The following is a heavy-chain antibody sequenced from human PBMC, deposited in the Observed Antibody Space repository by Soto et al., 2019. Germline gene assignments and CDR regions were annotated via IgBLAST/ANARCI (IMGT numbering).Heavy chain of an antibody. J-gene: IGHJ6*02. CDR1: GGTFSSYA. Sequence: ASVKVSCKASGGTFSSYAISWVRQAPGQGLEWMGGIIPIFGTANYAQKFQGRVTITADKSTSTAYMELSSLRSEDTAVYYCASGGGVVPAAILNYYYGMDVWGQGTTVTVSS. CDR2: IIPIFGTA. CDR3: ASGGGVVPAAILNYYYGMDV. V-gene: IGHV1-69*06. D-gene: IGHD2-2*02.